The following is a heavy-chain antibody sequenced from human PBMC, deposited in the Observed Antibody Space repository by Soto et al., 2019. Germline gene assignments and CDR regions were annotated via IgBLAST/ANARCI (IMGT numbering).Heavy chain of an antibody. CDR2: MQNTGST. CDR3: ARRLPAEPYFDS. J-gene: IGHJ4*02. CDR1: GGSIGNYY. Sequence: SETLSLTCTVSGGSIGNYYWSWIRQPPGKGLEWTAYMQNTGSTNTNPSLRSRVTISIDTSKNQFSLKLNSVTSADTAVYYCARRLPAEPYFDSWGQGTLVTVS. D-gene: IGHD4-17*01. V-gene: IGHV4-59*01.